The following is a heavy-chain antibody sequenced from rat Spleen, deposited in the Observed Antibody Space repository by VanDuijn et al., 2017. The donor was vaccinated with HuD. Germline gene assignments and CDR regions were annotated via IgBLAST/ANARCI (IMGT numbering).Heavy chain of an antibody. V-gene: IGHV5-29*01. CDR1: GFIFSNYG. CDR3: ARDFLYYGFTLDY. Sequence: EVQLVESGGGLVQPGRSLKISCAASGFIFSNYGMAWVRQAPTKGLEWVATISYDDSSTYYRDSVKGRFTISRDDSKSTLYLQMDSLQTEDTATYYCARDFLYYGFTLDYWGQGVMVTVTS. D-gene: IGHD1-6*01. CDR2: ISYDDSST. J-gene: IGHJ2*01.